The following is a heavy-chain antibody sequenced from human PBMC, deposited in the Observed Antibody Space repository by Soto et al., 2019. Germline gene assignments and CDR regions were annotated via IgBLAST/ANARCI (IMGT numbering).Heavy chain of an antibody. J-gene: IGHJ4*02. CDR1: GYTLTTYG. Sequence: QVQLVQSGAEVKKPGASVKVSCKASGYTLTTYGVSWVRQAPGQGLEWVGWISAYNDHTNYAQKLQGRVTMTTDTSTRTPYMELRTLRSDDTAVYYCARGAHFDHWGQGTLVTVSS. D-gene: IGHD3-10*01. CDR3: ARGAHFDH. CDR2: ISAYNDHT. V-gene: IGHV1-18*01.